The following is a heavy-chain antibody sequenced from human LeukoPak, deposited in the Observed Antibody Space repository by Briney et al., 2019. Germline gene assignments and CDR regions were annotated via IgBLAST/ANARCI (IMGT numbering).Heavy chain of an antibody. D-gene: IGHD2-15*01. V-gene: IGHV3-48*02. CDR3: ARGYCSDGSCYRFPFDY. Sequence: GGSLRLSCAASGFTFNTYSMNWVRQAPGKGLEWVSYISSGSGATYFADSVKGRFTISRDNAKNSLYLQMNSLRDEDTAVYYCARGYCSDGSCYRFPFDYWGQGTLVTVSS. CDR2: ISSGSGAT. CDR1: GFTFNTYS. J-gene: IGHJ4*02.